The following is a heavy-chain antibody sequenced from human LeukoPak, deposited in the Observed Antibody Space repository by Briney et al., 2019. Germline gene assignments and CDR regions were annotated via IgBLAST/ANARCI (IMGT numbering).Heavy chain of an antibody. CDR3: ARDFGGYCSSSNCYLGHLDY. CDR2: IISSGSYI. J-gene: IGHJ4*02. D-gene: IGHD2-2*01. V-gene: IGHV3-21*03. CDR1: GFTFSSYT. Sequence: GGSLRLSCAASGFTFSSYTMNWVRQAPGKGLEWVSSIISSGSYIYYADSVKGRFTISRDNAKNSLYLQMNSLRAEDTAVYYCARDFGGYCSSSNCYLGHLDYWGQGTLATVSS.